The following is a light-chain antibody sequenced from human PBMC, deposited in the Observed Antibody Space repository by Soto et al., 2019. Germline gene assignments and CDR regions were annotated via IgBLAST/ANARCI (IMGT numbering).Light chain of an antibody. CDR3: QQYNNWPRT. CDR1: QSVRSN. V-gene: IGKV3-15*01. CDR2: GAS. Sequence: EIVMTQSPATLSVSPGERATLSCRASQSVRSNLAWYQQKPGQAPRLLIYGASTRATGIPARFSGSGSGTEFTLTISSLQSEDFAVCYCQQYNNWPRTFGQGTKVDIK. J-gene: IGKJ1*01.